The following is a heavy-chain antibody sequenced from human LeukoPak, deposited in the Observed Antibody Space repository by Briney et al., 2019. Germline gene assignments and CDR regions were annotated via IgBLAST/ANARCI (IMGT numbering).Heavy chain of an antibody. CDR3: ARSDDLGSAAGM. CDR2: IYHSGST. J-gene: IGHJ4*02. D-gene: IGHD6-13*01. CDR1: GGSISSGGYS. Sequence: PSQTLSLTCAVSGGSISSGGYSWSWIRQPPGKGLEWIGYIYHSGSTSYNPSLKSRVTISVDRSKNQFSLKLNSVTAADTAVYYCARSDDLGSAAGMWGQGTLVTVSS. V-gene: IGHV4-30-2*01.